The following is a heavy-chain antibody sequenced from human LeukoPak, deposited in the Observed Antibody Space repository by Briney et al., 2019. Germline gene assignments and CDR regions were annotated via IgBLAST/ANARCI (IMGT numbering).Heavy chain of an antibody. Sequence: SGGSLRLSCAASGFTFSSYAMNWVRQAPGKGLEWVSGISSSGGSTSYADSVKGRFTIPRDNSKNTLYLQMNSLRAEDTAVYYCANPRDSSTWYTFDYWGQGTLVTVSS. CDR3: ANPRDSSTWYTFDY. CDR1: GFTFSSYA. CDR2: ISSSGGST. V-gene: IGHV3-23*01. J-gene: IGHJ4*02. D-gene: IGHD6-13*01.